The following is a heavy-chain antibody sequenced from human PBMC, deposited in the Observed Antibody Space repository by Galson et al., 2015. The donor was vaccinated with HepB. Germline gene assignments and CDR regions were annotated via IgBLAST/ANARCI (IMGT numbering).Heavy chain of an antibody. V-gene: IGHV3-48*03. J-gene: IGHJ3*02. CDR2: ISSSGSTI. CDR3: ARDAYYDILTGYYHHDAFDI. D-gene: IGHD3-9*01. CDR1: GFTFSTYE. Sequence: SLRLSCAASGFTFSTYEMNWVRQAPGKGLEWVSYISSSGSTIYYTDSVKGRFTISRDNAKNSLYLQMNSLRAEDTAVYYCARDAYYDILTGYYHHDAFDIWGQGTMVTVSS.